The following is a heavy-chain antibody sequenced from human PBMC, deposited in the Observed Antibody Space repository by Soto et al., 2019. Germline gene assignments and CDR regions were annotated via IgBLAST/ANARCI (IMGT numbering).Heavy chain of an antibody. J-gene: IGHJ6*02. D-gene: IGHD3-22*01. Sequence: SLRLSCAPSGFTFNSYAMHWVRQAPGKWLKWVAIISYDGSIKYYADSVKGRFTISRDNSKNTLYLQMSSLRIEDTAVYYCARRYYDSSGYHSGYYYRMDVWGQGTTVTVSS. V-gene: IGHV3-30-3*01. CDR2: ISYDGSIK. CDR1: GFTFNSYA. CDR3: ARRYYDSSGYHSGYYYRMDV.